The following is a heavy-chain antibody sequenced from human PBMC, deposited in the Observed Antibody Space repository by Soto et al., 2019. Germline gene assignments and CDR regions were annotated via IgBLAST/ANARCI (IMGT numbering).Heavy chain of an antibody. CDR2: IIPILDIP. D-gene: IGHD2-8*02. J-gene: IGHJ6*02. V-gene: IGHV1-69*02. CDR1: GGTFSRYT. CDR3: ASHFTGVLGLGASPPGGDNYGWDV. Sequence: QVQLVQSGAEVKKPGSSVKVSCKASGGTFSRYTISWVRQAPGQGLEWMGRIIPILDIPNYAQNFQGRVTITADKSTSTAYMELSSLRSEDTAVYYCASHFTGVLGLGASPPGGDNYGWDVWGHGTTVTVSS.